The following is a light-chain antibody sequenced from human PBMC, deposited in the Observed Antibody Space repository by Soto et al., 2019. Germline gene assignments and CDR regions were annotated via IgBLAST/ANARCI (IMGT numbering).Light chain of an antibody. Sequence: DIQMTQSPSTLSASVGDRVTLTCRASQNVNKWLAWFQQKPGKVPKLLIFDASTLQTGVPLRFGGSGSGTVFTLTISSLQPEDLATYYCQQYNSYSPWTFGQGTKVDIK. CDR1: QNVNKW. V-gene: IGKV1-5*01. CDR3: QQYNSYSPWT. J-gene: IGKJ1*01. CDR2: DAS.